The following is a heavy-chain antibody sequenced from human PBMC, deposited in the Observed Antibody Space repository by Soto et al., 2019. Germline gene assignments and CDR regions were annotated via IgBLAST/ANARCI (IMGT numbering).Heavy chain of an antibody. J-gene: IGHJ5*01. D-gene: IGHD1-20*01. CDR2: TYYRSKWYN. Sequence: PSQTLSLTCAISGDSVSSSSVTWNWIRQSPSRGLEWLGRTYYRSKWYNDYAESVKSRITINPDTSKNQFSLHLNSVTPEDTAVYYCARGGSISWFDSWGQGTLVTVSS. CDR1: GDSVSSSSVT. V-gene: IGHV6-1*01. CDR3: ARGGSISWFDS.